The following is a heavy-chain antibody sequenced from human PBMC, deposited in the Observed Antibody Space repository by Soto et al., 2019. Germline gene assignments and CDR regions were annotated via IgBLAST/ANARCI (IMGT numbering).Heavy chain of an antibody. J-gene: IGHJ5*02. CDR1: GFTFSSYG. CDR2: IWYDGSNK. V-gene: IGHV3-33*01. Sequence: QVQLVESGGGVVQPGRSLRLSCAASGFTFSSYGMHWVRQAPGKGLEWVAVIWYDGSNKYYADSVKGRFTISRDNSKNTLYLQMNSLRAEDTAVYYCARAVTAMVTANWFDPWGQGTLVTVSS. D-gene: IGHD5-18*01. CDR3: ARAVTAMVTANWFDP.